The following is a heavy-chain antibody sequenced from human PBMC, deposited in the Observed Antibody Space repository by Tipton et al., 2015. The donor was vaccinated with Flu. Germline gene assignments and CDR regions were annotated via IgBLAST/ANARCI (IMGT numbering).Heavy chain of an antibody. V-gene: IGHV4-61*10. CDR1: GGSISRGSYY. J-gene: IGHJ4*02. CDR3: ARDWLN. CDR2: IYYSGST. Sequence: TLSLTCTVSGGSISRGSYYYNWIRQPAGKGLEWIGYIYYSGSTNCNPSLESRVTISDDLSRRQFSLRLTSVTAAGTAVYYCARDWLNWGQGTLVTVSS. D-gene: IGHD3-9*01.